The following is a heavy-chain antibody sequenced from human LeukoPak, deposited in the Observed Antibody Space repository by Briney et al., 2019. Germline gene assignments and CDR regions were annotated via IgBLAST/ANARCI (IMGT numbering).Heavy chain of an antibody. CDR1: GFTFSSYG. D-gene: IGHD2-2*01. CDR2: IRYGGSNK. Sequence: PGGSLRLSCAASGFTFSSYGMHWVRQAPGKGLEWVAFIRYGGSNKYYADSVKGRFTISRDNSKNTLYLQMNSLRAEDTAVYYCAKVSGGYCSSTSCYYYYYYMDVWGKGTTVTISS. V-gene: IGHV3-30*02. J-gene: IGHJ6*03. CDR3: AKVSGGYCSSTSCYYYYYYMDV.